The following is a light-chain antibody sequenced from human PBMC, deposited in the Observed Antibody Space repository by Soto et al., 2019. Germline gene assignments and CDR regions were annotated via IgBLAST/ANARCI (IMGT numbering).Light chain of an antibody. Sequence: QSVLTQSPSASASLGASVKLTCTLSSGHSSYAIAWHQQQPEKGPRYLMRLNSDGSHSKGDGIPDRFSGSSSGAERYLTISSLQSEDEADYYCQTWGSGIHVVFGGGTMLTVL. CDR1: SGHSSYA. J-gene: IGLJ2*01. V-gene: IGLV4-69*01. CDR3: QTWGSGIHVV. CDR2: LNSDGSH.